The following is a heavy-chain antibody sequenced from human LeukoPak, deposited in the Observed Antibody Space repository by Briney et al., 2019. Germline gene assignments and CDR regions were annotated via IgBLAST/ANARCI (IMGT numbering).Heavy chain of an antibody. V-gene: IGHV5-51*01. CDR3: ARRPKRMVRGVKSAFDI. CDR1: GYSFTGYW. Sequence: GESLKISCKGSGYSFTGYWIGWVRQMPGKGLEWMGIIYPGDSDTRYSPSFQGQVTISADKSISTAYLQWSSLKASDTAMYYCARRPKRMVRGVKSAFDIWGQGTMVTVSS. CDR2: IYPGDSDT. J-gene: IGHJ3*02. D-gene: IGHD3-10*01.